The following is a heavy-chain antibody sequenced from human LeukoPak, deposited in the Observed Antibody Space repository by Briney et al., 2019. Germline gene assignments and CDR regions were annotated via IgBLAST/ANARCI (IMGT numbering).Heavy chain of an antibody. J-gene: IGHJ3*02. CDR1: GYTFTSYG. CDR2: ISAYNGNT. V-gene: IGHV1-18*01. Sequence: ASVKVSCKASGYTFTSYGISWVRQAPGQGLEWMGWISAYNGNTNYAQKLQGRVTMTTDTSTSTAYMELSRLRSDDTAVYYCARDRGYSGFWDAFDIWGQGTMVTVSS. D-gene: IGHD5-12*01. CDR3: ARDRGYSGFWDAFDI.